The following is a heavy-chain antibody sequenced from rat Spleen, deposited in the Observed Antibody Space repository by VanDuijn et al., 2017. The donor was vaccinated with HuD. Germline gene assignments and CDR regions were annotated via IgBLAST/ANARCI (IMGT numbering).Heavy chain of an antibody. CDR3: ATEYYCYIYWYFDF. V-gene: IGHV5-19*01. Sequence: EVQLVESGGGLVQPGRSLKLSCAASGFTFSNFVMHWIRQAPTKSLEWVASISPSGSSTNYRDSVKGRFTISRENAKTTLYLQMDSLRSEDTATYYCATEYYCYIYWYFDFWGPGTMVTVSS. CDR2: ISPSGSST. D-gene: IGHD1-1*01. J-gene: IGHJ1*01. CDR1: GFTFSNFV.